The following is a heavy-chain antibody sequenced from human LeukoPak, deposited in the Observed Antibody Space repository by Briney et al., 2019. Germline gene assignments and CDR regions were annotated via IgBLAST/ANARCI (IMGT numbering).Heavy chain of an antibody. Sequence: GGSLRLSCAASGFTLSSYAMHWVRQAPGKGLEWVAVISYDGSNKYYADSVKGRFTISRDNSKNTLYLQMNSLRAEDTAVYYCARGVGDSCSGGSCSPPHYWGQGTLVTVSS. CDR2: ISYDGSNK. V-gene: IGHV3-30-3*01. CDR3: ARGVGDSCSGGSCSPPHY. D-gene: IGHD2-15*01. CDR1: GFTLSSYA. J-gene: IGHJ4*02.